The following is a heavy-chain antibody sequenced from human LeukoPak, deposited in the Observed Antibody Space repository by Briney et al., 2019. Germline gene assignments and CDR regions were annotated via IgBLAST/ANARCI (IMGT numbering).Heavy chain of an antibody. Sequence: SETLSLTCTVSGGSISSSSYYWGWIRQPPGKGLEWIGSIYYSGSTYHNPSLKSRVTISVDTSKNQFSLKLSSVTAADTAVYYCASLVVVPGSFDYWGQGTLVTVSS. D-gene: IGHD2-2*01. J-gene: IGHJ4*02. CDR3: ASLVVVPGSFDY. CDR2: IYYSGST. V-gene: IGHV4-39*01. CDR1: GGSISSSSYY.